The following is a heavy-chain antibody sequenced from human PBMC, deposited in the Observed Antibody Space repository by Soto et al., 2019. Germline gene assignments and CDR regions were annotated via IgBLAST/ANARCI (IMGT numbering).Heavy chain of an antibody. Sequence: SETLSLTCAVSGYSISSGDYWGWLRQPPGKGLEWIGSIYHGGSTYYNPSLNSRVTLSIDMTNNHVSLILNSVTAADTAVYYCAREELPYSSSWLLYGMDVWGQGTTVTVSS. CDR1: GYSISSGDY. CDR3: AREELPYSSSWLLYGMDV. J-gene: IGHJ6*02. D-gene: IGHD6-13*01. V-gene: IGHV4-38-2*02. CDR2: IYHGGST.